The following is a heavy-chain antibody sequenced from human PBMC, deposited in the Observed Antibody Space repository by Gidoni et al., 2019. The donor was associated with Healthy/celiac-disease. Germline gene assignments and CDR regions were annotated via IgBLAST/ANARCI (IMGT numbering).Heavy chain of an antibody. V-gene: IGHV3-11*06. Sequence: QVQLVESGGGLVKPGGSLRLSCDASGFTFSHYYMSWIRQAPGKGLEWVSYISSSSSYTNYADSVKGRFTISRDNAKNSLYLQMNSLRAEDTAVYYCARDPSQPKGSDSSGSHWGQGTLVTVSS. J-gene: IGHJ4*02. D-gene: IGHD3-22*01. CDR3: ARDPSQPKGSDSSGSH. CDR1: GFTFSHYY. CDR2: ISSSSSYT.